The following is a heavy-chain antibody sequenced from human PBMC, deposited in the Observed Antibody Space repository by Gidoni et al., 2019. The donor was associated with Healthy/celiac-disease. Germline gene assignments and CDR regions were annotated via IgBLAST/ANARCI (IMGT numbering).Heavy chain of an antibody. CDR2: ISYDGSNK. CDR3: AKGDLSWFDP. V-gene: IGHV3-30*18. CDR1: GFPFSSYG. J-gene: IGHJ5*02. Sequence: QVQLVESGGGVVQPGRSLRLPCAAPGFPFSSYGMHWVRQAPGKGLEWVAVISYDGSNKYYADSVKGRFTISRDNSKNTLYLQMNSLRAEDTAVYYCAKGDLSWFDPWGQGTLVTVSS.